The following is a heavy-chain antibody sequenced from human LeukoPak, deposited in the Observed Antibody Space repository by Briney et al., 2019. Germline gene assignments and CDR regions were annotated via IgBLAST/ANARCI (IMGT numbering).Heavy chain of an antibody. CDR3: ARGPKDGRMVRGVNSAWFDP. Sequence: PGGSLRLSCAASGFTFSSYAMHWVRQAPGKGLEWVAVISYDGSNKYYADSVKGRFTISRDNSKNTLYLQMNSLRAEDTAVYYCARGPKDGRMVRGVNSAWFDPWGQGTLVAVSS. V-gene: IGHV3-30-3*01. D-gene: IGHD3-10*01. J-gene: IGHJ5*02. CDR1: GFTFSSYA. CDR2: ISYDGSNK.